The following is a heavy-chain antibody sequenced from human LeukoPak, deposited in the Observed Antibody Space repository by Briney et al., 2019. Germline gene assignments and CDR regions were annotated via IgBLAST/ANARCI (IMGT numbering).Heavy chain of an antibody. CDR3: AKGAFPTAMVTPYFDY. V-gene: IGHV3-23*01. Sequence: GGSLRLSCAASGFTFSGSAMSWVRQAPGKGLEWVSSISGSGGSTYYADSVKGRFTISRDNSKNTQYLQMNSLRAEDTAVYYCAKGAFPTAMVTPYFDYWGQGTLVTVSS. J-gene: IGHJ4*02. CDR1: GFTFSGSA. CDR2: ISGSGGST. D-gene: IGHD5-18*01.